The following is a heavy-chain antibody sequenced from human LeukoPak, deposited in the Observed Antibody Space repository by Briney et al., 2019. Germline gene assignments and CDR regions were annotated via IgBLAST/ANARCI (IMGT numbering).Heavy chain of an antibody. D-gene: IGHD5-24*01. J-gene: IGHJ4*02. CDR1: GYSISNGFY. Sequence: SETLSLTCTVSGYSISNGFYWAWIRQPPGKGLEWIGSIFHSGSTYYNPSLKIRVTISVDTSKNQFSLNLSSVTAADTAVYFCTRAKSWLPFDFWGQGTLVTVSS. V-gene: IGHV4-38-2*02. CDR2: IFHSGST. CDR3: TRAKSWLPFDF.